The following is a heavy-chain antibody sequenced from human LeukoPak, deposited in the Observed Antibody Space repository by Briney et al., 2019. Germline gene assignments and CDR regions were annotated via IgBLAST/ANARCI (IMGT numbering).Heavy chain of an antibody. CDR1: GGSISSYY. J-gene: IGHJ1*01. V-gene: IGHV4-59*01. D-gene: IGHD6-13*01. CDR2: IYYSGST. CDR3: ATYSSTGIFQH. Sequence: SETLSLTCTVSGGSISSYYWSWIRQPPGKGLEWIGYIYYSGSTNYNPSLKSRVTISVDTSKNQFFLKLSSVTAADTAVYYCATYSSTGIFQHWGQGTLVTVSS.